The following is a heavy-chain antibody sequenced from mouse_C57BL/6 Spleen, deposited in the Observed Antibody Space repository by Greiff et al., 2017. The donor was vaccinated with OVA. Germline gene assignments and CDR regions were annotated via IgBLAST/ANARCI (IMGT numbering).Heavy chain of an antibody. D-gene: IGHD2-3*01. Sequence: QVQLQQPGTELVKPGASVKLSCKASGYTFTSYWMHWVKQRPGQGLEWIGNINPSNGGTNYNEKFKSKATLTVDKSSSTAYMQLSSLTSEDSAVYYCARSHYDGDYWYFDVWGTGTTVTVSS. CDR1: GYTFTSYW. J-gene: IGHJ1*03. V-gene: IGHV1-53*01. CDR2: INPSNGGT. CDR3: ARSHYDGDYWYFDV.